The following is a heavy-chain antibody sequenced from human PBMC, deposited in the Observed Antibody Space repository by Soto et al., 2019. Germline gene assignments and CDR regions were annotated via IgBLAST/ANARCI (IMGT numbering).Heavy chain of an antibody. CDR2: ISYDGSNK. V-gene: IGHV3-30-3*01. J-gene: IGHJ4*02. CDR1: GFTFSSYA. CDR3: ARDIWAVAGKILAY. Sequence: LRLSCAASGFTFSSYAMHWVRQAPGKGLEWVAVISYDGSNKYYADSVKGRFTISRDNSKNTLYLQMNSLRAEDTAVYYCARDIWAVAGKILAYWGQGTLVTVSS. D-gene: IGHD6-19*01.